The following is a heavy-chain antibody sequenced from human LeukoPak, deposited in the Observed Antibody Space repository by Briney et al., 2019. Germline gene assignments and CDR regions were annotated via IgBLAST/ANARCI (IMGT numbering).Heavy chain of an antibody. CDR2: IYYSGST. CDR1: GGSISSYY. J-gene: IGHJ4*02. V-gene: IGHV4-59*01. CDR3: ARTHRESYYDSSGRLDY. D-gene: IGHD3-22*01. Sequence: SETLSLTCTVSGGSISSYYWSWIRQPPGKGLEWIGYIYYSGSTNYNPSLKSRVTISVDTSKNQFSLKLSSVTAADTAVYYCARTHRESYYDSSGRLDYWGQGTLVTVSS.